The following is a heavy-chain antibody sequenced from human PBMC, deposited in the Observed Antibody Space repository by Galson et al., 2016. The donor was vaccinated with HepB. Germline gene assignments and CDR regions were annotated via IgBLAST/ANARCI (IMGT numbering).Heavy chain of an antibody. D-gene: IGHD5-18*01. CDR1: EGPFESYA. Sequence: SVKVSCKASEGPFESYAITWVRQAPGQGLEWMGGVIPIMSKSNYAQKFQGRVTITADEFATTVYMELTSLRFDDSAIYYCARDGRWLKEDGRPTAFDIWGRGTLVTVSS. CDR2: VIPIMSKS. V-gene: IGHV1-69*13. CDR3: ARDGRWLKEDGRPTAFDI. J-gene: IGHJ3*02.